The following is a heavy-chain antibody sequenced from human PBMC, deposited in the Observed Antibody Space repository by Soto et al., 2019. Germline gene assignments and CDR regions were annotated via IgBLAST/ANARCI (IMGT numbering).Heavy chain of an antibody. CDR3: ARSLVRGVSSGMDV. CDR1: GFTFSSYS. J-gene: IGHJ6*02. Sequence: PGGSLRLSCAASGFTFSSYSMNWVRQAPGKGLEWVSSISSSSSYIYYADSVKGRFTISRDNAKNSLYLQMNSLRAEDTAVYYCARSLVRGVSSGMDVWGQGTTVTVSS. CDR2: ISSSSSYI. V-gene: IGHV3-21*01. D-gene: IGHD3-10*01.